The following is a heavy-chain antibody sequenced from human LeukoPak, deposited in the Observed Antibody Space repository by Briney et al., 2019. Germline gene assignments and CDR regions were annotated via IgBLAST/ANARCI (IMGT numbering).Heavy chain of an antibody. Sequence: ASVKVSCKSSGYTVTSYGISWARQAPGQGLEWMGWISAYNGNTNYAQKLQCRVTMTTDTSTSTAYMELRSLRSDDTAVYYCVRERDILTGYLGEYLQHWGQGTLVTVS. V-gene: IGHV1-18*01. CDR3: VRERDILTGYLGEYLQH. CDR1: GYTVTSYG. CDR2: ISAYNGNT. D-gene: IGHD3-9*01. J-gene: IGHJ1*01.